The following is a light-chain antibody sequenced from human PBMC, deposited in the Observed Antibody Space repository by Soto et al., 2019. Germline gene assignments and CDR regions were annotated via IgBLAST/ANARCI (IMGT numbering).Light chain of an antibody. CDR2: GAC. Sequence: EIVLTQSPGTLAVSPGERATLSCRASQSVGRNYLAWYQQKPGQAPRLLIYGACSRATGIPDRFSGSASGADFTLTISRLDPEHFAVYYCQQYAESPLTFGGGTTVE. V-gene: IGKV3-20*01. CDR1: QSVGRNY. CDR3: QQYAESPLT. J-gene: IGKJ4*01.